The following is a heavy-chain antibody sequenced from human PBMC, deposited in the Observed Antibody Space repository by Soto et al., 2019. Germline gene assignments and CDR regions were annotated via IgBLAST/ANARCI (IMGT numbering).Heavy chain of an antibody. CDR3: AKDCTTGTTRGNWFDP. J-gene: IGHJ5*02. V-gene: IGHV3-23*01. CDR2: ISGSGGST. D-gene: IGHD1-1*01. CDR1: GFTFSSYA. Sequence: GGSLRLSCAASGFTFSSYAMSWVRQAPGKGLEWVSAISGSGGSTYYADSVKGRFTISRDNSKNTLYLQMNSLRAEDTAVYYCAKDCTTGTTRGNWFDPWGQGTLVTVSS.